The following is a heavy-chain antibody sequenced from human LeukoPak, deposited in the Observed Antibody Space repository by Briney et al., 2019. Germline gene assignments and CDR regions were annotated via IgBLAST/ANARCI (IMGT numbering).Heavy chain of an antibody. CDR1: GFTFSSYW. J-gene: IGHJ5*02. V-gene: IGHV3-7*01. D-gene: IGHD5-18*01. CDR3: ARDWGIQLWFDWFDP. Sequence: GGSLRLSCAASGFTFSSYWMSWVRQAPGKGLEWVANIKQDGSEKYYVDSVKGRFTISRDNAKNSLYLQMNSLRADDTAVYYCARDWGIQLWFDWFDPWGQGTLVTVSS. CDR2: IKQDGSEK.